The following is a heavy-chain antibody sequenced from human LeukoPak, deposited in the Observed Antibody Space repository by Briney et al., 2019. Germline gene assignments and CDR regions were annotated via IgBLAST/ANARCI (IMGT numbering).Heavy chain of an antibody. CDR3: ARVVVGARNYYGMDV. Sequence: SETLSLTCAVYGGSFSGYYWSWIRQPPGKGLEWIGEINHSGSTNYNPSLKSRVTISVDTSKNQFSLKLSSVTAADTAVYYCARVVVGARNYYGMDVWGQGTTVTVSS. CDR2: INHSGST. D-gene: IGHD1-26*01. V-gene: IGHV4-34*01. CDR1: GGSFSGYY. J-gene: IGHJ6*02.